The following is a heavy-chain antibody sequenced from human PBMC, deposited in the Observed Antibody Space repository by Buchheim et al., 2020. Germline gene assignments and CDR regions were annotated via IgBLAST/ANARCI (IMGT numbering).Heavy chain of an antibody. CDR1: GGPISRGGYY. D-gene: IGHD2-2*02. Sequence: QVQLQESGPGLVKPSQTLSPTCTVLGGPISRGGYYWCWTCQHPGKGLERIGYIYYSGSTHYNPSLKSRVTISVDPSKNHFSLKLSSVTAADTAVYYCASSTKLLYPGAVDYWGQGTL. V-gene: IGHV4-31*03. J-gene: IGHJ4*02. CDR3: ASSTKLLYPGAVDY. CDR2: IYYSGST.